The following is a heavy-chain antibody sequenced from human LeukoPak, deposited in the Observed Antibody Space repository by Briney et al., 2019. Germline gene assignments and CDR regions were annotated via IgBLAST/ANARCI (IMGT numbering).Heavy chain of an antibody. CDR2: IYYSGST. V-gene: IGHV4-39*07. CDR1: GGSISSSSYY. D-gene: IGHD3-22*01. Sequence: PSETLSLTCTVSGGSISSSSYYWGWIRQPPGKGLEWIGSIYYSGSTYYNPSLKSRVTISVDTSKNQFSLKLSSVTAADTAVYYCARDRRGYYYDSSRLWYFDLWGRGTLVTVSS. CDR3: ARDRRGYYYDSSRLWYFDL. J-gene: IGHJ2*01.